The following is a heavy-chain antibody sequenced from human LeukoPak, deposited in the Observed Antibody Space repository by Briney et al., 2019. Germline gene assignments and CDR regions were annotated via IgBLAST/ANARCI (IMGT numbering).Heavy chain of an antibody. D-gene: IGHD6-19*01. CDR2: IYYSGST. J-gene: IGHJ5*02. Sequence: PSETLSLTCTVSGGSISSYYWSWIRRPPGKGLEWIGYIYYSGSTNYNPSLKSRVTISVDTSKNQFSLKLSSVTAADTAVYYCARGSIVVAAWFDPWGQGTLVTVSS. CDR3: ARGSIVVAAWFDP. CDR1: GGSISSYY. V-gene: IGHV4-59*01.